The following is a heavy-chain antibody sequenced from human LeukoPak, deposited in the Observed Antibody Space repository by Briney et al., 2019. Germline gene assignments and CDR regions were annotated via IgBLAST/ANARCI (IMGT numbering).Heavy chain of an antibody. J-gene: IGHJ6*02. CDR1: GGSFSGYY. V-gene: IGHV4-34*01. D-gene: IGHD2-15*01. CDR2: INHSGST. CDR3: ARVRGYCGGGSCSYGMDV. Sequence: PSETLSLTCAVYGGSFSGYYWSWIRQPPGKGLEWIGEINHSGSTNYNPALKSRVTISVDTSKNQFSLKLSSVTAADTAVYYCARVRGYCGGGSCSYGMDVWGQGTTVTVSS.